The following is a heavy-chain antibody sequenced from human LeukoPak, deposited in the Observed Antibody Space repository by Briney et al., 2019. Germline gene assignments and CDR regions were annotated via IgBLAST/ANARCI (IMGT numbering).Heavy chain of an antibody. J-gene: IGHJ4*03. CDR3: AYTPQQWAVEFDC. CDR2: ISASGGST. CDR1: GFTFSSYA. D-gene: IGHD6-19*01. V-gene: IGHV3-23*01. Sequence: GGSERLSCAASGFTFSSYALSWVRQAPGKGLEWVSGISASGGSTYYADSVKGRFAISRDNSKNTLYLQMNSLRAEDTAVYYCAYTPQQWAVEFDCWEQRRLVSVSS.